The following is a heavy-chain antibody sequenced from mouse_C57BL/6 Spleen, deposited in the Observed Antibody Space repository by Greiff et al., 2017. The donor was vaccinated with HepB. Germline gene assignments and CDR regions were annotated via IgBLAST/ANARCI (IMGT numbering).Heavy chain of an antibody. J-gene: IGHJ2*01. Sequence: QVQLQQPGAELVKPGASVKMYCKASGYTFTSYWITWVKQRPGQGLEWIGDIYPGSGSTNYNEKFKSKATLTVDTSSSTAYMQLSSLTSEDSAVYYCARRGYYYGSSSFFDYWGQGTTLTVSS. CDR3: ARRGYYYGSSSFFDY. CDR1: GYTFTSYW. D-gene: IGHD1-1*01. CDR2: IYPGSGST. V-gene: IGHV1-55*01.